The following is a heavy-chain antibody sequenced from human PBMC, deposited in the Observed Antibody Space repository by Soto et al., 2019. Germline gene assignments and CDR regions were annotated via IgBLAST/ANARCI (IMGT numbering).Heavy chain of an antibody. CDR2: IYYSGST. CDR1: GGSIRSGGYY. V-gene: IGHV4-31*03. D-gene: IGHD5-18*01. CDR3: ARDRLMATAGTARHYFGLDV. J-gene: IGHJ6*02. Sequence: PSETLSLTCTVSGGSIRSGGYYWSWVRQSPRRGLEWIGNIYYSGSTYYNPSLKSRLTISVDTSKNQFSLDLSSVTVADTAVYYCARDRLMATAGTARHYFGLDVWGQGTTVTAP.